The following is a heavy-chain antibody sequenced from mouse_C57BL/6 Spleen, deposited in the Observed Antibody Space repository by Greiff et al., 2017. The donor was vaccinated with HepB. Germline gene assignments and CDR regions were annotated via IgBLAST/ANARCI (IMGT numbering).Heavy chain of an antibody. Sequence: QVQLQQSGPGLVAPSQSLSITCTVSGFSLTSYGVDWVRQPPGKGLEWLGVIWGGGSTNYNSALMSRLSISKDNSKSQVFLKMNSLQTDDTAMYYCAKQAYGGVTYYAMDYWGQGTSVTVSS. D-gene: IGHD1-1*01. V-gene: IGHV2-9*01. CDR3: AKQAYGGVTYYAMDY. CDR2: IWGGGST. J-gene: IGHJ4*01. CDR1: GFSLTSYG.